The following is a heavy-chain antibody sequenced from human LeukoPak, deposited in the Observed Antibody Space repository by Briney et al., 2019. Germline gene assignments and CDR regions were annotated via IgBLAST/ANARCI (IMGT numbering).Heavy chain of an antibody. D-gene: IGHD4-17*01. V-gene: IGHV1-2*02. J-gene: IGHJ6*03. CDR1: GYTFTGYY. CDR2: INPNSGGT. Sequence: GASVKVSCKASGYTFTGYYMHWVRQAPGQGLEWMGWINPNSGGTNYAQKFQGRVTMTRDTSISTAYMELSRLRSDDTAVYYCARGDDYGDYAHYYYYMDVWGKGTTVTVSS. CDR3: ARGDDYGDYAHYYYYMDV.